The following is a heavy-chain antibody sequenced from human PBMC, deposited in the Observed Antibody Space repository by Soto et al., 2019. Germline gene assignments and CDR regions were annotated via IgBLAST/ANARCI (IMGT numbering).Heavy chain of an antibody. V-gene: IGHV4-30-2*01. CDR1: GGSISSGGYS. Sequence: SETLSLTCAVSGGSISSGGYSWSWIRQPPGKGLEWIGYIYHSGNTYYNPSLKSRVTISVDRSKNQFSLKLSSVTAADTAVYYCAKVQARWGRGTSVTVSS. J-gene: IGHJ4*02. CDR3: AKVQAR. D-gene: IGHD1-1*01. CDR2: IYHSGNT.